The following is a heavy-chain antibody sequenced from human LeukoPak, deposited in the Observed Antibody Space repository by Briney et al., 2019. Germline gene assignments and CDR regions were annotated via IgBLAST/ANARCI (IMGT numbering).Heavy chain of an antibody. CDR2: ISGSGGST. J-gene: IGHJ4*02. CDR1: GFTFSSYA. CDR3: AKERAGLRRWEDDY. D-gene: IGHD5-12*01. Sequence: PSGGSLRLSCAASGFTFSSYAMSWVRQAPGKGLEWVSAISGSGGSTYYADSVKGRFTISRDNSKNTLYLQMNSLRAEDTAVYYCAKERAGLRRWEDDYWGQGTLVTVSS. V-gene: IGHV3-23*01.